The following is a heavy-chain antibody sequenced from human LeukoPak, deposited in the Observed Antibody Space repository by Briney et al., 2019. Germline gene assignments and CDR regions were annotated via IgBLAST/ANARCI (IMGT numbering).Heavy chain of an antibody. CDR1: GYTFTGYY. CDR3: ARDDSGYSSSSVG. V-gene: IGHV1-2*02. J-gene: IGHJ4*02. Sequence: ASVKVSCKASGYTFTGYYMHWVRQAPGQGLEWMGWINPNSGGTNYAQKFQGRVTMTRDTSISTAYMELSRLRSDDTAVYYCARDDSGYSSSSVGWGQGTLVTVSS. D-gene: IGHD6-6*01. CDR2: INPNSGGT.